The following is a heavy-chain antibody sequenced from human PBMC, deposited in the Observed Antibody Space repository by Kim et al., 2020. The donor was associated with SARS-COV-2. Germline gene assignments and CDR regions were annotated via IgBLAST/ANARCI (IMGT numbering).Heavy chain of an antibody. D-gene: IGHD5-12*01. J-gene: IGHJ4*02. CDR1: SGSVSSGSYF. CDR3: ASVNWATVARSSYFDY. Sequence: SETLSLTCTVSSGSVSSGSYFWSWIRPPPGRGLEYIGDVYYNGRTNYNPSLRSRVTISVDTSKHQFSLKMNFVSAVDTAVYYCASVNWATVARSSYFDYWGQRILVIV. CDR2: VYYNGRT. V-gene: IGHV4-61*01.